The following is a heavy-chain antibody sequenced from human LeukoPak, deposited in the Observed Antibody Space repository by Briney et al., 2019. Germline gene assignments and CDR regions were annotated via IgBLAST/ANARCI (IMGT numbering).Heavy chain of an antibody. CDR3: ARSFREPHPAVFGY. D-gene: IGHD3-10*02. CDR1: GGSISSYY. Sequence: SETLSLTCTVSGGSISSYYWSRIRQPPGKGLEWIGYIHYSGSTNYNPSLKSRVTISVDTSKNQFSLKLSSVTAADTAVYYCARSFREPHPAVFGYWGQGTLVTVSS. CDR2: IHYSGST. V-gene: IGHV4-59*01. J-gene: IGHJ4*02.